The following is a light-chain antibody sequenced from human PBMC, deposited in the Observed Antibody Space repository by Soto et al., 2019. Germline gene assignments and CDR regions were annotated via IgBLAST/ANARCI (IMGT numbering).Light chain of an antibody. CDR3: QQYVSIPLT. CDR1: QSVVTY. CDR2: GAS. J-gene: IGKJ4*01. Sequence: EIVLSQSPGTLSLSQGERATLSCRSSQSVVTYLAWYQQKPGQAPMLLIYGASSRATGIPDRFSGSGSGTDATLTISRLEPEDSAVYYCQQYVSIPLTFGGGTKVDI. V-gene: IGKV3-20*01.